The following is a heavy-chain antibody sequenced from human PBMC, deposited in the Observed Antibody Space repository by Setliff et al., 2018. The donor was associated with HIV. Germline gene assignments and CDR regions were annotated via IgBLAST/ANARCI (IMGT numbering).Heavy chain of an antibody. CDR2: IYHTGSA. V-gene: IGHV4-4*02. D-gene: IGHD2-21*01. J-gene: IGHJ6*03. CDR1: GGFFSSTNW. CDR3: VRERRTPSYSTSSGRTYQYNMDV. Sequence: SETLSLTCAVSGGFFSSTNWWGWVRQSPGKGLEWIGEIYHTGSANYNPSLTGRVIISGDKSMNQFSLKLKSLTAADTALYYCVRERRTPSYSTSSGRTYQYNMDVWGKGTTVTVS.